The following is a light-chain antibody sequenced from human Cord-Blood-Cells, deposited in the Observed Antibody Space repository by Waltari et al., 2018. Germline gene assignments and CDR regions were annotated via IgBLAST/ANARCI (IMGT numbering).Light chain of an antibody. CDR3: AAWDDSLNGVV. V-gene: IGLV1-44*01. J-gene: IGLJ2*01. Sequence: QSVLTQPPSASGTPGQRVTISFSGRSSNIGSNTVNWYQQLPGTAPKLLIYSNNQRPSGVPDRFSGSKSGTSASLAISGLQSEDEADYYCAAWDDSLNGVVFGGGTKLTVL. CDR1: SSNIGSNT. CDR2: SNN.